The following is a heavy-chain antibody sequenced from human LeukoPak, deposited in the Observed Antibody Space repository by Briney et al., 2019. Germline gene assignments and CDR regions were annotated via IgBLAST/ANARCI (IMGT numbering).Heavy chain of an antibody. CDR3: ASTVHGSTSDTEGYYPNWFDP. Sequence: PGGSLRLSCTASASVFSGLTMNWFRQSPGKGLEWVSSISTSSNYIFYTDSVKGRFNISRDNTKNSLFLDMTRLRNEDAAVYYCASTVHGSTSDTEGYYPNWFDPWGQGTVVTVSS. J-gene: IGHJ5*01. V-gene: IGHV3-21*01. CDR1: ASVFSGLT. D-gene: IGHD3-22*01. CDR2: ISTSSNYI.